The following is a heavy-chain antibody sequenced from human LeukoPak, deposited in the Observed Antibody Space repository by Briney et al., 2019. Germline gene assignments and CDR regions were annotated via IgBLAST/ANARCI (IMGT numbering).Heavy chain of an antibody. Sequence: SETLSLTCTVSGGSISSYYWSWIRQPPGKGLEWIGYIYYSGSTNYNPSLKSRVTISVDTSKNQFSLKLSSVTAAGTAVYYCARDSSGYSYGRYYYYGMDVWGQGTTVTVSS. D-gene: IGHD5-18*01. CDR3: ARDSSGYSYGRYYYYGMDV. CDR2: IYYSGST. CDR1: GGSISSYY. V-gene: IGHV4-59*01. J-gene: IGHJ6*02.